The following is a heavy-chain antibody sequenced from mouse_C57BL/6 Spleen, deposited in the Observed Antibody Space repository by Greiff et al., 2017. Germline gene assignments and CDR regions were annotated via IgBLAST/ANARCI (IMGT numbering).Heavy chain of an antibody. V-gene: IGHV5-9*04. CDR3: ARGSNSLDY. D-gene: IGHD2-5*01. CDR2: ISGGGGNT. Sequence: EVKLVESGGGLVKPGGSLKLSCAASGFTFSSYTMSWVRQTPEKRLEWVATISGGGGNTYYPDSVKGRFTISRDNAKNTLFLQMTSLRSEDTAMYYCARGSNSLDYWGQGTTLTVSS. J-gene: IGHJ2*01. CDR1: GFTFSSYT.